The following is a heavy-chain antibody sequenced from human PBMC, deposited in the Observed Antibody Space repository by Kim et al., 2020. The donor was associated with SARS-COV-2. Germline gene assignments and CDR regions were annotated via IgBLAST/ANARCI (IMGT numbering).Heavy chain of an antibody. D-gene: IGHD3-22*01. V-gene: IGHV3-23*01. CDR2: TSGSGART. J-gene: IGHJ4*03. CDR1: GFTFSSYV. CDR3: AKALGRDSSGYYRDGFDR. Sequence: GGSLRLSCVASGFTFSSYVMSWVRQAPGKGLEWVSSTSGSGARTYYADSVKGRFSISRDNSKNTVYLQLNNLRGDDTAVYYCAKALGRDSSGYYRDGFDRWGRGTPV.